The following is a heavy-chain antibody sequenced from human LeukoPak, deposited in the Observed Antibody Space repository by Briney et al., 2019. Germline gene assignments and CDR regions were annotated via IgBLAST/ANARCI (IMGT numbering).Heavy chain of an antibody. D-gene: IGHD5-12*01. CDR3: AVGLRRRWFDP. CDR1: GGTFSSYD. CDR2: IIPIFGTA. V-gene: IGHV1-69*05. Sequence: GASVKVSCKASGGTFSSYDISWVRQAPGQGLEWMGGIIPIFGTANYAQKFQGRVTITTDESTSTAYMELSSLRSEDTAVYYCAVGLRRRWFDPWGQGTLVTVSS. J-gene: IGHJ5*02.